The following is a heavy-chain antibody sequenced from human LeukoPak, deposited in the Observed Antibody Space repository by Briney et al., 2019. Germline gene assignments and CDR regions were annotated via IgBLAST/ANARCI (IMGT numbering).Heavy chain of an antibody. V-gene: IGHV3-15*01. D-gene: IGHD2-2*01. CDR2: IKSKTEGGTT. CDR1: GFIFSNAW. CDR3: TTDLYCSSTTCPLTFDN. J-gene: IGHJ4*02. Sequence: GGSLRLSCAASGFIFSNAWMSWVRQVPGKGLEWVGRIKSKTEGGTTDYAAPVKGRFTISRDDSKNTVYMQMNSLKTEDTAVYYCTTDLYCSSTTCPLTFDNWGQGTLVTVSP.